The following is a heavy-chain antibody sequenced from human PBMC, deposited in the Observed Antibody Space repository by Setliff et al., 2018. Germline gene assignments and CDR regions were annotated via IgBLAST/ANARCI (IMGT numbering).Heavy chain of an antibody. D-gene: IGHD3-3*01. V-gene: IGHV4-61*05. Sequence: SETLSLTCTVSGASVSGNSYYWGWIRQPPGKGLEWIGYIYYSGSTNYNPSLKSRLTISLDTSKNQFSLTLSSVTAADTAVYYCARMSGFLYMDVWGKGTTVTVSS. CDR1: GASVSGNSYY. J-gene: IGHJ6*03. CDR2: IYYSGST. CDR3: ARMSGFLYMDV.